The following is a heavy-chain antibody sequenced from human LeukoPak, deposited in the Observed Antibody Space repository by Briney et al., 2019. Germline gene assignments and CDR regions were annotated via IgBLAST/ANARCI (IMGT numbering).Heavy chain of an antibody. V-gene: IGHV4-59*08. D-gene: IGHD6-6*01. CDR2: IYYSGST. Sequence: SETLSLTCTVSGGSISVYYWSWIRQPPGKGLEWIGYIYYSGSTSYNPSLKSRVTISVDTSSNQFSLKLSSVTAADTAVYYCAKAPVLYYFDSWGQGTLVTVSS. CDR1: GGSISVYY. CDR3: AKAPVLYYFDS. J-gene: IGHJ4*02.